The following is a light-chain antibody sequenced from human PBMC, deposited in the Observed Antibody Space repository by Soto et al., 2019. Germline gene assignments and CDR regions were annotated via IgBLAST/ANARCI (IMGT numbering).Light chain of an antibody. CDR3: QQYVTSETI. CDR2: DTS. CDR1: QSLTNSY. J-gene: IGKJ5*01. Sequence: DIVFTQSPDTLSLSRGNRATLSCRASQSLTNSYIAWYQVKPGQAPRLLIYDTSSRGTGIPDRFSGSESGTDFTLTITRLEPEDFGAFYWQQYVTSETIFGQGTRLEIK. V-gene: IGKV3-20*01.